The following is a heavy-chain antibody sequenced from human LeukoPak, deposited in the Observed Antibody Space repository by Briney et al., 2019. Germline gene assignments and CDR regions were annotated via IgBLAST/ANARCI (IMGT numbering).Heavy chain of an antibody. J-gene: IGHJ4*02. CDR3: ARGPSYYGSGSYTPTVFDY. D-gene: IGHD3-10*01. V-gene: IGHV1-8*03. Sequence: ASVKVSCKASGYTFTSYDINWVRQATGQGLEWMGWMTPNSGNTGYAQKFQGRVTITRNTSISTAYMELSSLRSEDTAVYYCARGPSYYGSGSYTPTVFDYWGQGTLVTVSS. CDR2: MTPNSGNT. CDR1: GYTFTSYD.